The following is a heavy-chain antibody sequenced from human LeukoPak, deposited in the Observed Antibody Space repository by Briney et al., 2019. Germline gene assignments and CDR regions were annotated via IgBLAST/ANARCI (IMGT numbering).Heavy chain of an antibody. V-gene: IGHV1-2*02. CDR3: ARNTYGSGSSRYYYYYMDV. J-gene: IGHJ6*03. D-gene: IGHD3-10*01. Sequence: ASVTVSFKASGYTFTGYYMHWVRQAPGQGLEWMGWINPNSGGTNYAQKFQGRVTMTRDTSISTAYMELSRLRSDDTAVYYCARNTYGSGSSRYYYYYMDVWGKGTTVTISS. CDR1: GYTFTGYY. CDR2: INPNSGGT.